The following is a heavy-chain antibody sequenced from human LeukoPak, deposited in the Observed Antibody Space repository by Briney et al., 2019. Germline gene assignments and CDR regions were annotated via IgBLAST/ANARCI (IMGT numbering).Heavy chain of an antibody. D-gene: IGHD1-26*01. Sequence: ASVKVSCKASGGTFSSYAISWVRQAPGQGLERMGGIIPIFGTANYAQKFQGRVTIIADESTSTAYMELSSLRSEDTAVYYCARVRSGIGDYYYYYYMDVWGKGTTVTISS. CDR3: ARVRSGIGDYYYYYYMDV. J-gene: IGHJ6*03. CDR2: IIPIFGTA. CDR1: GGTFSSYA. V-gene: IGHV1-69*13.